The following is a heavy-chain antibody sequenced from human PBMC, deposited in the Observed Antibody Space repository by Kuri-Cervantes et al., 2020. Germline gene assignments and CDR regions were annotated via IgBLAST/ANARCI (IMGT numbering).Heavy chain of an antibody. CDR1: GASISSYY. J-gene: IGHJ5*02. V-gene: IGHV4-4*07. Sequence: SEILSLTCNVSGASISSYYWSWVRQPAGKGLEWIGRTYTSGSTNYNPSLKSRVTISVDKSKNQFSLKLSSVTAVDTAVYYCARGNYYGSGSSYNWFDHWGQGTLVTVSS. CDR3: ARGNYYGSGSSYNWFDH. D-gene: IGHD3-10*01. CDR2: TYTSGST.